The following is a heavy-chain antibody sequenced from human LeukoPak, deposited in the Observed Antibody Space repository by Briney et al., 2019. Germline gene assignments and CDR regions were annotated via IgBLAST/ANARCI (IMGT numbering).Heavy chain of an antibody. CDR1: GFTFTAYG. CDR3: AKGREYYDSSGYPLNWFDP. CDR2: ISGSGGST. Sequence: PGGSLRLSCAASGFTFTAYGIHWVRQAPGKGLEWVSAISGSGGSTYYADSVKGRFTISRDNSKNTLYLQMNSLRAEDTAVYYCAKGREYYDSSGYPLNWFDPWGQGTLVTVSS. J-gene: IGHJ5*02. D-gene: IGHD3-22*01. V-gene: IGHV3-23*01.